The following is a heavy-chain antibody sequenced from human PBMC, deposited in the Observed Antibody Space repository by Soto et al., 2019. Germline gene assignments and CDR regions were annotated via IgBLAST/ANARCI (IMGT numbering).Heavy chain of an antibody. V-gene: IGHV3-30-3*01. CDR2: ISYDGSNK. J-gene: IGHJ3*02. D-gene: IGHD3-22*01. CDR1: GFTFRSYA. Sequence: QVQLVESGGGLVQPGRSLRLSCAASGFTFRSYAMHWVRQAPGNGLEWVAVISYDGSNKYYADSVKGRFTISRDSSKKTLYLQMNSLRAEDTAVYYCARDSNYYDSSGYWAGEACYIWGQGTMVTVSS. CDR3: ARDSNYYDSSGYWAGEACYI.